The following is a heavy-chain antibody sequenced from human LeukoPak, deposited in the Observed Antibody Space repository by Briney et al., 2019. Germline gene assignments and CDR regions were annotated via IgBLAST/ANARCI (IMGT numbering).Heavy chain of an antibody. CDR2: ISGSGGST. CDR1: GFTFSSYA. Sequence: GGSLRLSCAASGFTFSSYAMSWVRQAPGKGLEWVSAISGSGGSTYYADSVKGRFTISRDNSKNTLYLQMNSLRAEDTAVYYCAKSSYYDSSGYYSFFDYWGQGTLVTVSS. CDR3: AKSSYYDSSGYYSFFDY. D-gene: IGHD3-22*01. V-gene: IGHV3-23*01. J-gene: IGHJ4*02.